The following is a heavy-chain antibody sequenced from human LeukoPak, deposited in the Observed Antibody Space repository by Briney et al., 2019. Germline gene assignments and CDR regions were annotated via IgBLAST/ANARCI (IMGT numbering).Heavy chain of an antibody. J-gene: IGHJ4*02. Sequence: ASVRVSCKASGYTFTGYYMHWVRQAPGQGLEWMGWINPNSGGTNYAQKFQGRVIMTRDTSISTAYMELSRLRSDDTAVYYCARDREPLSGWTPDFDYWGQGTLVTVSS. D-gene: IGHD6-19*01. CDR3: ARDREPLSGWTPDFDY. CDR2: INPNSGGT. CDR1: GYTFTGYY. V-gene: IGHV1-2*02.